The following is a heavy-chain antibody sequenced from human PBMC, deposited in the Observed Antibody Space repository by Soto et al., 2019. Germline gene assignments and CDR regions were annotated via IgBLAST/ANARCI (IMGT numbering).Heavy chain of an antibody. V-gene: IGHV3-15*07. CDR3: TPDKRGQYYDFLTSDYHVDY. Sequence: GGSLRLSCAASGLFFNSYSMNWVRQTPGKGLEWVGRIKSKTDGGTTDYAAPVKGRFTISRDDSKNTLYLQMNSLKTEDTAVYYSTPDKRGQYYDFLTSDYHVDYWSQGTLVTVSS. CDR2: IKSKTDGGTT. CDR1: GLFFNSYS. D-gene: IGHD3-9*01. J-gene: IGHJ4*02.